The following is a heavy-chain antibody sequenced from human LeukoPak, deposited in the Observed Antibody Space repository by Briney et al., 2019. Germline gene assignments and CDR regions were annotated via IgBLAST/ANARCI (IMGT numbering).Heavy chain of an antibody. CDR2: ISGSGGST. CDR3: ANPPTTDYDYVWGSYRLGDDALDI. D-gene: IGHD3-16*02. CDR1: GFTFSSYA. Sequence: GGSLRLSCAASGFTFSSYAMSWVRQAPGKGLEWVSAISGSGGSTYYADSVKGRFTISRDNSKNTLYLQMNSLRAEDTAVYYCANPPTTDYDYVWGSYRLGDDALDIWGQGTMVTVSS. J-gene: IGHJ3*02. V-gene: IGHV3-23*01.